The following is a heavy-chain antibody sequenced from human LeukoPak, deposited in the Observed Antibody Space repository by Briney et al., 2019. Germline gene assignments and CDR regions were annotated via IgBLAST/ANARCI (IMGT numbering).Heavy chain of an antibody. CDR2: ISYDGSNK. CDR3: ARGYCSSTFCDLDFDY. V-gene: IGHV3-30*01. Sequence: GWSLRLSCAASGFTFRSYAMHWVRQAPGKGLEWVAIISYDGSNKYYADSVRGRFTISRDNSKNTLYLQMNSLRLEDAAVYYCARGYCSSTFCDLDFDYWGQGTLVTVSS. D-gene: IGHD2-2*01. CDR1: GFTFRSYA. J-gene: IGHJ4*02.